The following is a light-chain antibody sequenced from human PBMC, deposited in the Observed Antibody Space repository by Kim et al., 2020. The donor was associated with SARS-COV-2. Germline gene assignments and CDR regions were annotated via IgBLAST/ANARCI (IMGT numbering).Light chain of an antibody. Sequence: SASVGDRVTISCRTSQGITNSLAGFQHRPGKVPKRLICAASSLQSGGPSGFRVSGSGTEFALTISSLQPEDCATYYCLHVKSYPLSFGQGTRREI. CDR2: AAS. CDR3: LHVKSYPLS. J-gene: IGKJ2*01. CDR1: QGITNS. V-gene: IGKV1-17*03.